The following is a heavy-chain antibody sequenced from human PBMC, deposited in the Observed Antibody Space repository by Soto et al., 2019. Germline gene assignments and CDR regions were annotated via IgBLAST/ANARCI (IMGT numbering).Heavy chain of an antibody. J-gene: IGHJ5*02. V-gene: IGHV3-11*05. CDR1: GFTFSDYY. D-gene: IGHD3-10*01. CDR2: ISSSSSYT. Sequence: QVQLVESGGGLVKPGGSLRLSCAASGFTFSDYYMSWIRQAPGKGLEWVSYISSSSSYTNYADSVKGRFTISRDNAKNLLYLQMNSLRAEDTAVYYCARDLGLWFGERLWFDPWGQGTLVTVSS. CDR3: ARDLGLWFGERLWFDP.